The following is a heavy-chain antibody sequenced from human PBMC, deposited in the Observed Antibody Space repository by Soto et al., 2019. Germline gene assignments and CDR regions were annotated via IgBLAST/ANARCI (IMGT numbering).Heavy chain of an antibody. CDR2: IVVGSGNT. V-gene: IGHV1-58*01. D-gene: IGHD1-26*01. CDR3: AALAGSYYDFDY. CDR1: GFTFTSSA. Sequence: LVKVSCKASGFTFTSSAVQWVRQARGQRLEWIGWIVVGSGNTNYAQKFQERVTITRDMSTSTAYMELSSLRSEDTAVYYCAALAGSYYDFDYWGQGTLVTASS. J-gene: IGHJ4*02.